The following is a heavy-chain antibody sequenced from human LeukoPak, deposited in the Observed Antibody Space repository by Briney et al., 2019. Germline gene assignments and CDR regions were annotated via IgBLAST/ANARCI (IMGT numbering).Heavy chain of an antibody. Sequence: PGGSLRLSCAASGFTFSSYWMHWIRQAPGKGLEWISTIKGTGLTTYYADSVKGRVTISRDNDKNSLFLQMSSLRADDTAIYYCARAGELRYMDVWGKGTAVTVSS. CDR3: ARAGELRYMDV. V-gene: IGHV3-48*01. D-gene: IGHD3-16*01. CDR2: IKGTGLTT. CDR1: GFTFSSYW. J-gene: IGHJ6*03.